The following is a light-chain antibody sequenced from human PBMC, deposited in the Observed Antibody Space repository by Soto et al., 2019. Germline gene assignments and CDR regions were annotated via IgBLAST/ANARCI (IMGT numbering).Light chain of an antibody. J-gene: IGLJ3*02. Sequence: QSALTQPASVSGSPGQSITISCTGTSSDDGGYNYVSWYQQHPGKAPKHMIYDVTTRPSGVSNRFSGSKSGNTASLTISGLQAEDEADYYCSSYTSSSTPLVFGEGTKLTVL. CDR2: DVT. CDR3: SSYTSSSTPLV. CDR1: SSDDGGYNY. V-gene: IGLV2-14*01.